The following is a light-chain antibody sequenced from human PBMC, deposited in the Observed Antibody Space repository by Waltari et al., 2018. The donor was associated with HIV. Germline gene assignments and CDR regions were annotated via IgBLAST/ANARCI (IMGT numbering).Light chain of an antibody. Sequence: QSELTQPPSASGTPGQRITISCSGSSSEIGSSYVPWYQHVAGTAPKLLIYRNNQRASGVPERFSGSKSGTSASLAISGLRSEDEADYYCVTWADRSSGPVVFGGGTKVTVL. V-gene: IGLV1-47*01. J-gene: IGLJ2*01. CDR3: VTWADRSSGPVV. CDR2: RNN. CDR1: SSEIGSSY.